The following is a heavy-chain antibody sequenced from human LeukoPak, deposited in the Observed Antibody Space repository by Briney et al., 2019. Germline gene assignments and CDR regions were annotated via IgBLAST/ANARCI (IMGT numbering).Heavy chain of an antibody. CDR1: GFTFSSYW. CDR3: ARDLNYCNSGRCYDAFDI. Sequence: PGGSLRLSCAASGFTFSSYWMSWVRQAPGKGLEWVANIKQDGSEKYYVDSVKGRFTISRDNAKNSLYLQMSNLRAEDTSVYYCARDLNYCNSGRCYDAFDIWGQGTMVTVSS. J-gene: IGHJ3*02. D-gene: IGHD2/OR15-2a*01. V-gene: IGHV3-7*01. CDR2: IKQDGSEK.